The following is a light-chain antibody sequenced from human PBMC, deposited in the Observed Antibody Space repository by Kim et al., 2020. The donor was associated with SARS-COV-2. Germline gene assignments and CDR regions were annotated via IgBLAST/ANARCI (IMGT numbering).Light chain of an antibody. CDR3: QQYNNWPPLT. V-gene: IGKV3-15*01. CDR1: QSVSSN. CDR2: GAS. Sequence: EIVMTQSPATLSVSPGERATLSCRASQSVSSNFAWYQQKPGQAPRRLIYGASTRTTGSPARFSGSGSGTEFTLTISSLQSEDFAVYYCQQYNNWPPLTFGGGTKVDIK. J-gene: IGKJ4*02.